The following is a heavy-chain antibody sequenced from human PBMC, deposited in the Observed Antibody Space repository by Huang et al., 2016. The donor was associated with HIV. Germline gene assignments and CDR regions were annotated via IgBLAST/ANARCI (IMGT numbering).Heavy chain of an antibody. Sequence: QVQLVQSGAGVKKPGASVKVSCKASGFTFTSTFTNYGVSWVRQAPGQGLEWMGWISAYSGNTNYAQKLQGRVTMTTDTSTSTAYMELRSLRSDDTAVYYCARDLDRSSHYYDSSASHPAFDVWGQGTMVTVSS. CDR3: ARDLDRSSHYYDSSASHPAFDV. J-gene: IGHJ3*01. CDR1: GFTFTSTFTNYG. D-gene: IGHD3-22*01. CDR2: ISAYSGNT. V-gene: IGHV1-18*04.